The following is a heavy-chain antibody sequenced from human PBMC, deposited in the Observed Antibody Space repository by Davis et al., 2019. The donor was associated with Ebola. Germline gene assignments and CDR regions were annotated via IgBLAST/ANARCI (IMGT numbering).Heavy chain of an antibody. V-gene: IGHV3-23*01. D-gene: IGHD1-7*01. CDR1: GFTFGDYV. Sequence: PGGSLRLSCTASGFTFGDYVMHWVRQPPGKGLEWVSTLGLSADTSYADSVRGRFTISRDNSKNTLHLQMNSLRPEDTAVYYCAKVGQMKWNFRYAMDVWGQGTTVTVS. J-gene: IGHJ6*02. CDR2: LGLSADT. CDR3: AKVGQMKWNFRYAMDV.